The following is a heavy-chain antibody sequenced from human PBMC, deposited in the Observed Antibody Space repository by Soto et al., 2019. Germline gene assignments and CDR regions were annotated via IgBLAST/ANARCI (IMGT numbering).Heavy chain of an antibody. CDR2: INHSGST. CDR1: GGSFSGYY. V-gene: IGHV4-34*01. Sequence: KPSETLSLTCAVYGGSFSGYYWSWIRQPPGKGLEWIGEINHSGSTNYNPSLKSRVTISVDTSKNQFSLKLSSVTAADTAVYYCARVSSPRVRGVMSARSPLGYYYGMDVWSQGTTVTVSS. CDR3: ARVSSPRVRGVMSARSPLGYYYGMDV. J-gene: IGHJ6*02. D-gene: IGHD3-10*01.